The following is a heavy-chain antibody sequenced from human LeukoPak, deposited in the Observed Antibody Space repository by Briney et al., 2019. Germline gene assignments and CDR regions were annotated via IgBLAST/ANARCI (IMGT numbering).Heavy chain of an antibody. CDR1: GGSFSGYY. CDR2: INHSGST. Sequence: PSETLSLTCAVYGGSFSGYYWSWIRQPPGKGLEWIGEINHSGSTNYNPSLKSRVTISVDTSKNQFSLKLSSVTAADTAVYYCARVTVVPESNGFGYWGQGTLVTVSS. CDR3: ARVTVVPESNGFGY. D-gene: IGHD2-2*01. J-gene: IGHJ4*02. V-gene: IGHV4-34*01.